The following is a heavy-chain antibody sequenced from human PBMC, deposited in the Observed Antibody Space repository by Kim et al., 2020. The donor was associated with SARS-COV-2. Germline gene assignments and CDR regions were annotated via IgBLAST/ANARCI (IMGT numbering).Heavy chain of an antibody. V-gene: IGHV2-5*02. CDR2: IYWDDDK. CDR1: GFSLSTSGVG. D-gene: IGHD4-17*01. Sequence: SGPTLVNPTQTLTLTCTFSGFSLSTSGVGVGWIRQPPGKALEWLALIYWDDDKRYSPSLKSRLTITKDTSKNQVVLTVTNMDPVDTATYYCAHTQLEHTPGDGVRANFYGDYVFDYWGQGTLVTVSS. J-gene: IGHJ4*02. CDR3: AHTQLEHTPGDGVRANFYGDYVFDY.